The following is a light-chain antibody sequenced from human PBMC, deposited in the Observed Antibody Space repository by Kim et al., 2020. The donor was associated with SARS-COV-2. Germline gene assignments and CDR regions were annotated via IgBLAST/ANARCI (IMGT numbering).Light chain of an antibody. CDR2: GAS. CDR3: QQYSNWPRT. Sequence: VSPGERAALYCRANQSVSSNLAWYQQKPGQAPRLLIYGASTRATGLPARFSGSGSRTEYTLTISSLQSEDFAVYYCQQYSNWPRTFGLGTKVDIK. J-gene: IGKJ1*01. CDR1: QSVSSN. V-gene: IGKV3D-15*01.